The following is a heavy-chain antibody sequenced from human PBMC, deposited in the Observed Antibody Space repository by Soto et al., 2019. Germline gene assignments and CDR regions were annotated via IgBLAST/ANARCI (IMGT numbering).Heavy chain of an antibody. Sequence: SETLSLTCTFSCGAIISGSYHCSWIRQHPGKRLEWIGNIYYSGSSYYTPSLKSRATISIDTSKDQFSLRLGSVTAADTAVYYCARVEGSSYYFRHDCWGRGTLVTVSS. CDR1: CGAIISGSYH. J-gene: IGHJ4*02. V-gene: IGHV4-31*03. CDR3: ARVEGSSYYFRHDC. D-gene: IGHD1-26*01. CDR2: IYYSGSS.